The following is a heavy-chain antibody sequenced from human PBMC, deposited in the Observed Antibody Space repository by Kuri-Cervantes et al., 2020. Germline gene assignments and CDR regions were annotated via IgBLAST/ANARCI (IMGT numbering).Heavy chain of an antibody. V-gene: IGHV3-21*01. CDR2: ISSSSSYI. J-gene: IGHJ4*02. CDR3: ARVIPAAMVH. Sequence: GGSLRLSCAASGFTSSSYSMNWVRQAPGKGLEWVSSISSSSSYIYYADSVKGRFTISRDNAKNSLYLQMNSLRAEDTAVYYCARVIPAAMVHWGQGTLVTVSS. CDR1: GFTSSSYS. D-gene: IGHD2-2*01.